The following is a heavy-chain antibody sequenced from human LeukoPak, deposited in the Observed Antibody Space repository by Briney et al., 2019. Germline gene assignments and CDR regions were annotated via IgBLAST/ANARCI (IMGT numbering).Heavy chain of an antibody. J-gene: IGHJ4*02. V-gene: IGHV3-53*01. Sequence: GGSLRLSCAASGFTVSSNYMSWVRQAPGKGLEWVSVIYSGGSTYYADSVKGRFTISRDNPKNTLYLQMNSLRAEDTAVYYCARAWFGELAFDYWGQGTLVTVSS. CDR1: GFTVSSNY. D-gene: IGHD3-10*01. CDR2: IYSGGST. CDR3: ARAWFGELAFDY.